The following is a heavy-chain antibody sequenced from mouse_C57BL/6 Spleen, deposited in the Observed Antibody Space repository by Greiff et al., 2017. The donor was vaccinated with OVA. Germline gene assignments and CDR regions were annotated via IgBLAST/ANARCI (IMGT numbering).Heavy chain of an antibody. CDR1: GYSITSGYD. V-gene: IGHV3-1*01. Sequence: VQLQQSGPGMVKPSQSLSLTCTVTGYSITSGYDWHWIRHFPGNKLEWMGYISYSGSTNYNPSLKSRISITHDTSKNHFFLKLNSVTTGDTATYYCARRNLGPGAWFAYWGQGTLVTVSA. CDR3: ARRNLGPGAWFAY. CDR2: ISYSGST. J-gene: IGHJ3*01. D-gene: IGHD4-1*01.